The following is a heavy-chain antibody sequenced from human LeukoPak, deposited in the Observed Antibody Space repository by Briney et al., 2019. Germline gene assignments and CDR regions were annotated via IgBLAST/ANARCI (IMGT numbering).Heavy chain of an antibody. J-gene: IGHJ4*02. V-gene: IGHV1-2*02. Sequence: ASVKVSCKASGYTFTGYYMHWVRQAPGQGLEWMGWINPNSGGTNYAQKFQGRVTMTRDTSISTAYMELSRLRSDDTAVYYCAREVPAAMVFDYWGQGTLVTVSS. CDR1: GYTFTGYY. CDR2: INPNSGGT. D-gene: IGHD2-2*01. CDR3: AREVPAAMVFDY.